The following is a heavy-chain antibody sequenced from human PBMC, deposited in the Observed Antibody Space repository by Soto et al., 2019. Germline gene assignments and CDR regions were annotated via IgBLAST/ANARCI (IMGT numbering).Heavy chain of an antibody. CDR1: GGTLSSYA. D-gene: IGHD4-17*01. V-gene: IGHV1-69*01. Sequence: QVQLVQSGAEVKKPGSSVRVSCKAPGGTLSSYAISWVRQAPGQGLEWMGGVIPISETTNFAQRFRGRVTITADEYTSTAYMELSNLRSEDTAVYYCALPSRSHGVDGWGQGTTGTVSS. CDR3: ALPSRSHGVDG. CDR2: VIPISETT. J-gene: IGHJ6*02.